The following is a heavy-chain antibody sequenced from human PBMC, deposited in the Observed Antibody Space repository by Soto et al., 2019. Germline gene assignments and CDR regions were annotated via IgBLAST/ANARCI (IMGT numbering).Heavy chain of an antibody. J-gene: IGHJ4*02. CDR1: GFTFSSYA. Sequence: ESGGGVVQPGRSLRLSCAASGFTFSSYAMHWVRQAPGKGLEWVAVISYDGSNKYYADSVKGRFTISRDNSKNTLYLQMNSLRAEDTAVYYCARGRQGWGSFDYWGQGTLVTVSS. D-gene: IGHD6-19*01. CDR3: ARGRQGWGSFDY. CDR2: ISYDGSNK. V-gene: IGHV3-30-3*01.